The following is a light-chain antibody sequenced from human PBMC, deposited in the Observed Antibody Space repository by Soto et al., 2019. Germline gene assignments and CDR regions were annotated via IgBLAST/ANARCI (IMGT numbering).Light chain of an antibody. J-gene: IGKJ2*01. CDR1: QTLLYSANNKNY. CDR3: QQYYTTPYT. Sequence: DIVMTQSPDSLAVSLGERATINCKYSQTLLYSANNKNYLVWYQQKPGQPPKLLISWASTRESGVPDRFSGSGSGTDFTLTISSLQAEDVAVYYCQQYYTTPYTFGQGTKLEIK. CDR2: WAS. V-gene: IGKV4-1*01.